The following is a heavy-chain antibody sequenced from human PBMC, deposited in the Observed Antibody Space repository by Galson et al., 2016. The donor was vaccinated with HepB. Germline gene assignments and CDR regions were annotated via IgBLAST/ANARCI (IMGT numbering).Heavy chain of an antibody. Sequence: TLSLTCSVSGASVSSAGYYCSWIRQHPGKGLEWIGYLSHSAGTSYNPSLKSRVSISIDTSKNQFSLSLGSVTAADTAVYFCARSLYSSSYDNWGQGTQVTVSS. CDR1: GASVSSAGYY. D-gene: IGHD6-6*01. CDR3: ARSLYSSSYDN. V-gene: IGHV4-31*03. J-gene: IGHJ4*02. CDR2: LSHSAGT.